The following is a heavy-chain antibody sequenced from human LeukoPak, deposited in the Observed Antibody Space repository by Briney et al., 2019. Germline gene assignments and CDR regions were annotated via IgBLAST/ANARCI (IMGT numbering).Heavy chain of an antibody. CDR1: GYSISSGYY. CDR3: ARNGAGYYYYMDV. D-gene: IGHD1-1*01. J-gene: IGHJ6*03. Sequence: SETLSLTCTVSGYSISSGYYWGWIRQPPGKGLEWIGSIYHSGSTYYNPSLKSRVTISVDTSKNQFSLKLSSVTAADTAVYYYARNGAGYYYYMDVWGKGTTVTVSS. CDR2: IYHSGST. V-gene: IGHV4-38-2*02.